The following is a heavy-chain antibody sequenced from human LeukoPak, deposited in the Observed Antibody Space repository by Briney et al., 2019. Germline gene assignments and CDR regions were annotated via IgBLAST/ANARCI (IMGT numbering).Heavy chain of an antibody. CDR3: AKGGEIQLWSEGMDV. J-gene: IGHJ6*02. D-gene: IGHD5-18*01. V-gene: IGHV3-21*04. Sequence: TGGSLRLSCTASGFTFSSYSLNWVRQAPGKGLEWVSSVSTGSNYIYYADSVKGRFTISRDNDKNSLYLQMNSLRAEDTALYYCAKGGEIQLWSEGMDVWGQGTTVTVSS. CDR1: GFTFSSYS. CDR2: VSTGSNYI.